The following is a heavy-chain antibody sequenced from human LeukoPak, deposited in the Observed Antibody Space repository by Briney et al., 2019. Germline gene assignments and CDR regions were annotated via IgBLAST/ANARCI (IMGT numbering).Heavy chain of an antibody. V-gene: IGHV3-23*01. CDR2: ISGSGGST. J-gene: IGHJ4*02. CDR1: GFTFSSYA. D-gene: IGHD6-19*01. Sequence: PGGSLRLSCAASGFTFSSYAMSWVRQAPGKGLEWVSAISGSGGSTYYADSVKGRFTISRDNAKNSLYLQMNSLRAEDTAVYYCARDGRDGHGGWSEFDYWGQGTLVTVSS. CDR3: ARDGRDGHGGWSEFDY.